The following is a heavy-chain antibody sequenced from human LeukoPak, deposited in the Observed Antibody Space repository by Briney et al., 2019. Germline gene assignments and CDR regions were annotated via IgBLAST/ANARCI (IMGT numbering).Heavy chain of an antibody. CDR1: GFTFSDHY. J-gene: IGHJ4*02. CDR2: SRNKPNSYTT. V-gene: IGHV3-72*01. D-gene: IGHD6-13*01. Sequence: PGGSLRLSCAASGFTFSDHYMDWVRQAPGKGLEWVGRSRNKPNSYTTEYAASVKGRFTISRDESKNSLDLQMNSLKTEDTAVYYCTPAAAGTPFDYWGQGTLVTVSS. CDR3: TPAAAGTPFDY.